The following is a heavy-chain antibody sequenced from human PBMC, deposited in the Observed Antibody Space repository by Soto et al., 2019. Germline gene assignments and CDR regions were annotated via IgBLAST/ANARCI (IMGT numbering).Heavy chain of an antibody. CDR3: TRLISPVAARPS. V-gene: IGHV5-51*01. CDR2: IYPGDSDT. Sequence: GESLNIYCKGSGCNFIDYCIAWLRQLPGQRPEWMGIIYPGDSDTGYSPSFKGQVTISADKSINTAYLQWSSLEASDTAMYYCTRLISPVAARPSWGQGTLVTVSS. D-gene: IGHD2-15*01. J-gene: IGHJ4*02. CDR1: GCNFIDYC.